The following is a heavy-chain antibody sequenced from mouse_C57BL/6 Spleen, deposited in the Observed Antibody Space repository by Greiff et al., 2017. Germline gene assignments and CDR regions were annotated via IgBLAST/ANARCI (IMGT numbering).Heavy chain of an antibody. CDR1: GYAFSSYW. Sequence: QVQLKESGAELVKPGASVKISCKASGYAFSSYWMNWVKQRPGRGLEWIGQIYPGDGATNYNGKLKGKATLTADKSSSTAYMQLSSLTSADSAVYCCARRDIGDAMDYWGQGTSATVSS. CDR2: IYPGDGAT. D-gene: IGHD3-3*01. V-gene: IGHV1-80*01. J-gene: IGHJ4*01. CDR3: ARRDIGDAMDY.